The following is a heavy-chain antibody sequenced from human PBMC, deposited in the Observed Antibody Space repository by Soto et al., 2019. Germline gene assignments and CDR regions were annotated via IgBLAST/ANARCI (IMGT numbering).Heavy chain of an antibody. CDR1: GGSISSYY. CDR2: IHYSGRT. D-gene: IGHD6-25*01. J-gene: IGHJ5*02. CDR3: ARGGVAARKGRWFDP. V-gene: IGHV4-59*01. Sequence: QVQLQESGPGLVKPSETLSLTCTVSGGSISSYYWGWIRQPPGKGLEWIGYIHYSGRTNYNPSLRSRVTISVDTPKTQFSLKVNSMIAADTAIYYCARGGVAARKGRWFDPWGQGTLVTVSS.